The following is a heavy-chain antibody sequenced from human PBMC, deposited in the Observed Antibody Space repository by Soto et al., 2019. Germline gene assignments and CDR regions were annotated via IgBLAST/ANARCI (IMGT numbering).Heavy chain of an antibody. Sequence: GSLRLSCAASGFTFSSYAMHWVRQAPGKGLEWVPAISRNGSSTYYADSVKGRFTISRDNAKNSVFLQMNSLRAEDTALYFCASYYDSGGGRGTQVTVSS. J-gene: IGHJ4*02. D-gene: IGHD3-10*01. CDR3: ASYYDSG. V-gene: IGHV3-64*02. CDR1: GFTFSSYA. CDR2: ISRNGSST.